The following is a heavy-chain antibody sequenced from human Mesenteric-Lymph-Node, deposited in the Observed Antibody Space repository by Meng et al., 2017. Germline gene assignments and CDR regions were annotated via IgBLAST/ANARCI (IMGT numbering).Heavy chain of an antibody. CDR1: GYRFRDYG. V-gene: IGHV3-30*02. J-gene: IGHJ4*02. CDR2: IGFDGSDI. Sequence: GESLKISCVASGYRFRDYGMHWVRQAPGKGLEWLTIIGFDGSDIHYADAVKGRFTVSRDNSKNTLYLQMNSLRAEDTAVYYCAKDPLDVRYFDYWGQGTLVTVSS. CDR3: AKDPLDVRYFDY.